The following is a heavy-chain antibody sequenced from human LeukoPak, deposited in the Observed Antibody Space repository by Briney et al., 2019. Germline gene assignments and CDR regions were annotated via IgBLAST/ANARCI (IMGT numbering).Heavy chain of an antibody. J-gene: IGHJ4*02. CDR2: IYSGGDT. CDR3: ARRSGEGYFDC. CDR1: GFTVSSNY. D-gene: IGHD1-26*01. V-gene: IGHV3-66*01. Sequence: PGGSLRLSCAASGFTVSSNYMTWVRQAPGKGLERLSVIYSGGDTYYADSVKGRFTISRDNSKNTLYLQMNSLRAEDTAVYYCARRSGEGYFDCWGQGTLVTVSS.